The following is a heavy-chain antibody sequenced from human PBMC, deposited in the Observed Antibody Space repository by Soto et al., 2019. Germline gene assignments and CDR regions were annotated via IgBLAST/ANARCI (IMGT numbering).Heavy chain of an antibody. CDR3: ARDGTDCSSTSCPYYYYYGMDV. J-gene: IGHJ6*02. D-gene: IGHD2-2*01. V-gene: IGHV3-30-3*01. Sequence: QVQLVESGGGVVQPGRSLRLSCAASGFTFSSYAMHWVRQAPGKGLEWVAVISYDGSNKYYADSVKGRFTISRDNSKNTLYLQMNSLRAEDTAVYYCARDGTDCSSTSCPYYYYYGMDVWGQGTTVTVSS. CDR2: ISYDGSNK. CDR1: GFTFSSYA.